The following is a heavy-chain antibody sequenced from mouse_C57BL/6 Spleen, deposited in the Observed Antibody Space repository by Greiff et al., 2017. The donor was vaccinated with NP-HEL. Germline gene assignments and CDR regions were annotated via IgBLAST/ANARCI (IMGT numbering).Heavy chain of an antibody. CDR2: INPGSGGT. CDR1: GYAFTNYL. Sequence: VQLQQSGAELVRPGTSVKVSCKASGYAFTNYLIEWVKQRPGQGLEWIGVINPGSGGTNYNEKFKGKATLTADKSSSTVYMQISSLTSEDSAVYICARKSNYGVFFADWGQGTLVTVSP. D-gene: IGHD2-5*01. J-gene: IGHJ3*01. V-gene: IGHV1-54*01. CDR3: ARKSNYGVFFAD.